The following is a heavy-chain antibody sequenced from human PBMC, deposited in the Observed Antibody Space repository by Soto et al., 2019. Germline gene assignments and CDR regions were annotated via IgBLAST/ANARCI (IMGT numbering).Heavy chain of an antibody. V-gene: IGHV1-58*01. CDR2: IVVGSGNT. Sequence: GASVKVSCKASGFTFTSSAVQWVRQARGQRLEWIGWIVVGSGNTNYAQKFQERVTITRDMSTSTAYMELSSLRSEDTAVYYCAAVWAWGRYYGGEGENWFDPWGQGTLVTVSS. D-gene: IGHD3-3*01. CDR3: AAVWAWGRYYGGEGENWFDP. J-gene: IGHJ5*02. CDR1: GFTFTSSA.